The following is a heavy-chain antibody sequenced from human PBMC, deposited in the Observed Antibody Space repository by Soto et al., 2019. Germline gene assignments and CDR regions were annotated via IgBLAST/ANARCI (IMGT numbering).Heavy chain of an antibody. CDR1: GFTFSSYA. Sequence: QVQLVESGGGVVQPGRYLRLSCEASGFTFSSYAMHWVRQAPGKGLEWVAVISYDGSNKYYADSVKGRFTISRDNSKNTLYLQMNSLRAEDTAVYYCARVSSTHYQYYFDYWGQGTLVTVSS. CDR3: ARVSSTHYQYYFDY. J-gene: IGHJ4*02. D-gene: IGHD2-2*01. V-gene: IGHV3-30-3*01. CDR2: ISYDGSNK.